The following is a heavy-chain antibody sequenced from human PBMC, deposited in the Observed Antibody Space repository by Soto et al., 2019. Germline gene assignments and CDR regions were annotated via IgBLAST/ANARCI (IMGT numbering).Heavy chain of an antibody. CDR3: ARALDYSSSWGGYYYYYYGMDV. Sequence: QVPLVQSGAEVKKPGASVKVSCKASGYTFTSYGISWVRQAPGQGLEWMGWISAYNGNTNYAQKLQGRVTMTTDTSTSTADMELRSLRSDDTAVYYCARALDYSSSWGGYYYYYYGMDVWGQGTTVTVSS. J-gene: IGHJ6*02. CDR1: GYTFTSYG. CDR2: ISAYNGNT. D-gene: IGHD6-13*01. V-gene: IGHV1-18*01.